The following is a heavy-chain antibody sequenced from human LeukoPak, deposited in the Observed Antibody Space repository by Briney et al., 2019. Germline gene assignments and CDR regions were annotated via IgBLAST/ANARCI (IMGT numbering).Heavy chain of an antibody. CDR1: GGSISSGGYY. CDR2: IYYSGST. J-gene: IGHJ6*02. D-gene: IGHD6-19*01. Sequence: PSETLSLTCTVSGGSISSGGYYWSWIRQHPGKGLEWIGYIYYSGSTYYNPSLKSRVTISVDTSKNQFSLKLSSVTAADTAEYYCAREGVAVAGKGFDYYYGMDVWGQGTTVTVSS. CDR3: AREGVAVAGKGFDYYYGMDV. V-gene: IGHV4-31*03.